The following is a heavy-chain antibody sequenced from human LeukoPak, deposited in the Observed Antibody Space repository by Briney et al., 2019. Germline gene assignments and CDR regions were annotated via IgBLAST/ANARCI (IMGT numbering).Heavy chain of an antibody. CDR2: ISYDGNVK. CDR1: GFSFSHYA. V-gene: IGHV3-30-3*01. J-gene: IGHJ4*02. CDR3: ARDFSTKYSQDY. D-gene: IGHD1-26*01. Sequence: GGSLRLSCAASGFSFSHYALHWVRQAPGKGLEWLAFISYDGNVKYYADSVKGRFTDSRDDSKITLYLQMNSLRTEDTALYYCARDFSTKYSQDYWGQGTLVTVSS.